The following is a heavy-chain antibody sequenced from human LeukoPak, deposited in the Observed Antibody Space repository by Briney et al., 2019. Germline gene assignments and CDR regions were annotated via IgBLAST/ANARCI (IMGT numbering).Heavy chain of an antibody. D-gene: IGHD3-3*01. V-gene: IGHV4-38-2*01. CDR1: GYSISSGYY. CDR3: ARGTPFWSGYYLHY. J-gene: IGHJ4*02. CDR2: IYHNGST. Sequence: SETLSLTCAVSGYSISSGYYWGWIRQPPGKGLGWIGSIYHNGSTYYNPSLKSRVTISVDTSKNQFSLKLSSVTAADTAVYYCARGTPFWSGYYLHYWGQGTLVTVSS.